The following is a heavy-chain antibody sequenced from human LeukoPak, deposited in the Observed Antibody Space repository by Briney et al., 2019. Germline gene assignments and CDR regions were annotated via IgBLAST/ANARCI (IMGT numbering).Heavy chain of an antibody. D-gene: IGHD2-21*01. V-gene: IGHV3-21*01. CDR2: ISAAGSYI. CDR3: ARDGLLAYCGGDCSGVFDI. CDR1: GFTFSSYS. J-gene: IGHJ3*02. Sequence: GGSLRLSCAASGFTFSSYSMNWVRQAPGKGLGWVSSISAAGSYIYYANSVKGRFTISRDNAEGSLYLQMNSLTAEDTAVYYCARDGLLAYCGGDCSGVFDIWGQGTMVAVSS.